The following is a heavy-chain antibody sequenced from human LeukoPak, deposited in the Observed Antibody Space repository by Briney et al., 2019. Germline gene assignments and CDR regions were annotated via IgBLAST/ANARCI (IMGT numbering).Heavy chain of an antibody. CDR1: GYTFTSYG. J-gene: IGHJ5*02. Sequence: ASVKVSCKASGYTFTSYGISWVRQAPGQGLEWMGWISAYNGNTNYAQKLQGRVTMTTDTSTSTAYMELRSLRSDDTAVYYCVRDKRAAANNWFDPWGQGTLVTVSS. CDR3: VRDKRAAANNWFDP. V-gene: IGHV1-18*01. CDR2: ISAYNGNT. D-gene: IGHD2-2*01.